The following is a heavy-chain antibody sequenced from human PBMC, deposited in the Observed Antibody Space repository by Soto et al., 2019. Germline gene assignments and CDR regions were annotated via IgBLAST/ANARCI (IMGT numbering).Heavy chain of an antibody. D-gene: IGHD3-16*02. CDR1: AFTFSSYE. V-gene: IGHV3-48*03. J-gene: IGHJ6*02. Sequence: GGCLRLSCAASAFTFSSYEMNWVRQAPGNGLEWVSYISSSGSTIYYADSVKGRFTICRDNSKNSLYLQMNSLRAEDTAVYYCVSSHMPVTPWPPDYGMDVWGQGTPVTVYS. CDR3: VSSHMPVTPWPPDYGMDV. CDR2: ISSSGSTI.